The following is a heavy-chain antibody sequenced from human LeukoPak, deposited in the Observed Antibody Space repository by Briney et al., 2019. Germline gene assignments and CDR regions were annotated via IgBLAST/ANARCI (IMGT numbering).Heavy chain of an antibody. CDR2: TCCDGSIE. V-gene: IGHV3-33*01. CDR3: ARQLPTVVKYFFDG. D-gene: IGHD2-15*01. J-gene: IGHJ4*02. CDR1: GFTSSSYG. Sequence: GRSVRVSCAASGFTSSSYGIHWVRQAPGKGLEWLAVTCCDGSIEYYADSVKGRFTISRDKSKNTLYLQMNNLRVDDTAVYYCARQLPTVVKYFFDGGSQPTLV.